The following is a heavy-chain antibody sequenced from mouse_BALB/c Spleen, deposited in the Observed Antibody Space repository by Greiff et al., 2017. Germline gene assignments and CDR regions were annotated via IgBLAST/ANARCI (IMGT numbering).Heavy chain of an antibody. Sequence: EVQLVESGGGLVKPGGSLKLSCAASGFTFSSYTMSWVRQTPEKRLEWVATISSGGSYTYYPDSVKGRFTISRDNAKNTLYLQMSSLKSEDTAMYYCTRGEGAPWLAYWGQGTLVTVSA. CDR2: ISSGGSYT. CDR1: GFTFSSYT. V-gene: IGHV5-6-4*01. J-gene: IGHJ3*01. CDR3: TRGEGAPWLAY.